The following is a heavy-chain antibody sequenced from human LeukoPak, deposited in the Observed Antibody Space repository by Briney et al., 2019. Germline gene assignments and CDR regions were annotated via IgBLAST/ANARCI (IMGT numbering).Heavy chain of an antibody. Sequence: KSSETLSLTCTVSGGSISSYYWSWIRQPPGKGLEWIGYIYTSGSTNYNPSLKSRVTISVDTSKNQFSLKLSSVTAADTAVYYSARRSFQRAFDIWGQGTMVTVSS. CDR3: ARRSFQRAFDI. D-gene: IGHD2-2*01. CDR2: IYTSGST. CDR1: GGSISSYY. V-gene: IGHV4-4*09. J-gene: IGHJ3*02.